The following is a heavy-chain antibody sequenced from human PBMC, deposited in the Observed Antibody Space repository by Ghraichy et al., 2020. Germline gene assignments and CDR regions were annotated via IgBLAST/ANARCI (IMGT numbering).Heavy chain of an antibody. CDR2: IKSKTDGGTT. V-gene: IGHV3-15*01. CDR3: TTAREGAAAGTLPLDWYFDL. J-gene: IGHJ2*01. CDR1: GFTFSNAW. Sequence: GGSLRLSCAASGFTFSNAWMSWVRQAPGKGLEWVGRIKSKTDGGTTDYAAPVKGRFTISRDDSKNTLYLQMNSLKTEDTAVYYCTTAREGAAAGTLPLDWYFDLWGRGTLVTVSS. D-gene: IGHD6-13*01.